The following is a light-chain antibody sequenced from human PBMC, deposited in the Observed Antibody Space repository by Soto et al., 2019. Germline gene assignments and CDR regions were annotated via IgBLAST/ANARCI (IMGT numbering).Light chain of an antibody. CDR2: NNN. J-gene: IGLJ3*02. V-gene: IGLV1-44*01. CDR3: AAWDDSLNGRV. Sequence: QAVLTQPLSASGTPGQRVTISCSGSSSNIGSNTVNWYQQLPGTAPKLLISNNNHRPSGVPDRFSGSKSGTSASLAISGLQSEDEGDYYCAAWDDSLNGRVFGGRTKLTVL. CDR1: SSNIGSNT.